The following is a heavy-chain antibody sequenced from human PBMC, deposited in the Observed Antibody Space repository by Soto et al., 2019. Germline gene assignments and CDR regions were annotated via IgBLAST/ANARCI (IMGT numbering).Heavy chain of an antibody. J-gene: IGHJ4*02. V-gene: IGHV1-18*01. D-gene: IGHD5-12*01. Sequence: QVQLVQSGPEVRKPGASAKVSCKASGYTFRDYGIAWVRQAPGQGLEWMGWISAFNGHTNYAQKFQGRVTVTADASTATAYMELRSLRPDDTAMYFCARGKGYGYDHWGQGTLVTVSS. CDR3: ARGKGYGYDH. CDR1: GYTFRDYG. CDR2: ISAFNGHT.